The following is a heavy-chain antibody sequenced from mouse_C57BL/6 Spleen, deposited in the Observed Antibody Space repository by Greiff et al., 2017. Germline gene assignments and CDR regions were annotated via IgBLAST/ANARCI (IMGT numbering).Heavy chain of an antibody. V-gene: IGHV1-52*01. J-gene: IGHJ2*01. CDR1: GYTFTSYW. CDR2: IDPSDSET. Sequence: VQLQQPGAELVRPGSSVKLSCKASGYTFTSYWMHWVKQRPIQGLEWIGNIDPSDSETHYNQKFKDKATLTVDKSSSPAYMQLSSLTSEDSAVYYCARLRDSDSSRDPDDFDYWGQGTTLTVSS. CDR3: ARLRDSDSSRDPDDFDY. D-gene: IGHD1-1*01.